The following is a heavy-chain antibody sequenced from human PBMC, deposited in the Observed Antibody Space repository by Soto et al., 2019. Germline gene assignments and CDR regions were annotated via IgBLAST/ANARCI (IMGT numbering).Heavy chain of an antibody. CDR2: IYNSGST. V-gene: IGHV4-59*01. Sequence: VQLQESGPGLVKPSETLSLTCTVSGGSISVYYWSWIRQPPGKGLEWIGYIYNSGSTNSNPSLKSRVTISVDTSKNQFSLNLSSVTAADTAVYYCARVLSGVVDHHFDYWGQGTLVTVSS. D-gene: IGHD3-10*02. J-gene: IGHJ4*02. CDR1: GGSISVYY. CDR3: ARVLSGVVDHHFDY.